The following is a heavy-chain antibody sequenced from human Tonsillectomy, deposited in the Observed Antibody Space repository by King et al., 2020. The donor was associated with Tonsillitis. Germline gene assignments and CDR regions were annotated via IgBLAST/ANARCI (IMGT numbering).Heavy chain of an antibody. J-gene: IGHJ3*02. CDR1: GGSIRSYY. D-gene: IGHD3-3*01. CDR3: ARHIGASRAFDI. V-gene: IGHV4-59*01. CDR2: IYYIGST. Sequence: VQLQESGPGLVKPSETLSLTCTVSGGSIRSYYWSWIRQPPGKGLEWIGYIYYIGSTNYNPSLKSRVTISVDTSKNPFSLKLTSVTAADTAVYYCARHIGASRAFDIWGQGTMVTVSS.